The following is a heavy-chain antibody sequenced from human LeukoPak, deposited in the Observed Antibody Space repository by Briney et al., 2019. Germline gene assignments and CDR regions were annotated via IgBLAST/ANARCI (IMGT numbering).Heavy chain of an antibody. CDR3: ATPSAESYYDSSGYYLFDY. J-gene: IGHJ4*02. CDR1: GYTRTELS. Sequence: GVSVKVSCKVSGYTRTELSMHWVRQAPGKGLEWMGGFDPEDGETIYAQKFQGRVTMTEDTSTDTAYMELSSLRSEDTAVYYCATPSAESYYDSSGYYLFDYWGQGTLVTVSS. V-gene: IGHV1-24*01. CDR2: FDPEDGET. D-gene: IGHD3-22*01.